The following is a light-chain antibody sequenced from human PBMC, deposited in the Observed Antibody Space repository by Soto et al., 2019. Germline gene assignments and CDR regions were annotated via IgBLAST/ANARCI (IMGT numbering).Light chain of an antibody. CDR1: QSVSSSY. Sequence: EIVLTQSPGTLSLSPGERATLSCRASQSVSSSYLAWYQQKPGQAPRLLIYGASSRATGIPDRFSGSGSGTDFTLTISRLEPEDFAVYYCPQYGSSPLTFGGGTKVESK. J-gene: IGKJ4*01. CDR3: PQYGSSPLT. CDR2: GAS. V-gene: IGKV3-20*01.